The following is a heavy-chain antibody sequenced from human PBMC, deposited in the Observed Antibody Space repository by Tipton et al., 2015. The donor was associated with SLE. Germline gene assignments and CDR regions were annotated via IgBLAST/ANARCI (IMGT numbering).Heavy chain of an antibody. CDR1: GDSISSYY. V-gene: IGHV4-59*01. CDR2: IYYSGST. CDR3: ARLLTVGCCGFDF. D-gene: IGHD2-21*01. Sequence: TLSLTCTVSGDSISSYYWNWLRQPPGKGLEWIGYIYYSGSTNSNPSLKSRVALSVDTSKNQFSLRLSSVTAADTAIYYCARLLTVGCCGFDFWGQGTLVTVSS. J-gene: IGHJ4*02.